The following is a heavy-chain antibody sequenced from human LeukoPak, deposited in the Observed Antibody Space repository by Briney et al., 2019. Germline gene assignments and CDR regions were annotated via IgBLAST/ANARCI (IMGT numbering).Heavy chain of an antibody. CDR1: GYTFTSYA. V-gene: IGHV1-3*01. CDR3: ARDAEGVKQLVPHDDY. Sequence: ASVKVSCKASGYTFTSYAMHWVRQAPGQRLEWMGWINAGNGNTKYSQKFQGRVTITRDTSASTAYMELSSLRSEDTAVYYCARDAEGVKQLVPHDDYWGQGTLVTVSS. J-gene: IGHJ4*02. D-gene: IGHD6-13*01. CDR2: INAGNGNT.